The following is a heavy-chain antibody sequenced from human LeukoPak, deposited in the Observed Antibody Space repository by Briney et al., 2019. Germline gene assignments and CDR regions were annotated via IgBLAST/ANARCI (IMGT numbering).Heavy chain of an antibody. CDR3: ARDSSGEAAAGEFDY. V-gene: IGHV1-18*01. D-gene: IGHD6-13*01. CDR1: GYTFTSYG. CDR2: ISAYNGNT. J-gene: IGHJ4*02. Sequence: ASVKVSCKTSGYTFTSYGISWVRQAPGQGLEWMGWISAYNGNTNYAQKLQGRVTMTTDTSTSTAYMELRSLRSDDTAVYYCARDSSGEAAAGEFDYWGQGTLVTVSS.